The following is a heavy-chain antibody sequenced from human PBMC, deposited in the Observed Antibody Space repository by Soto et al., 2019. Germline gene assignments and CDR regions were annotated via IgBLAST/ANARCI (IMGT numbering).Heavy chain of an antibody. CDR2: IYHSGST. J-gene: IGHJ3*02. CDR3: ARDGATYYYDSSGYYLGAFDI. D-gene: IGHD3-22*01. V-gene: IGHV4-4*02. Sequence: SETLSLTCAVPGGSISSSNWWSWVRQPPGKGLEWIGEIYHSGSTNYNPSLKSRVTISVDKSKNQFSLKLSSVTAADTAVYYCARDGATYYYDSSGYYLGAFDIWGQGTMVTVSS. CDR1: GGSISSSNW.